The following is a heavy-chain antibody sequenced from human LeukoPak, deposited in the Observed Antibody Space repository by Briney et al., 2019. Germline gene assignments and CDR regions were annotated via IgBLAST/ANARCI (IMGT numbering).Heavy chain of an antibody. Sequence: ASVKVSCKASGYTFTSYYMHWVRQAPGQGLEWMGIINPSGGSTSYAQKFQGRVTITRDMSTSTVYMELSSLRSEDTAVYYCARSFHCSGGSCYSWAFDYWGQGTLVTVSS. V-gene: IGHV1-46*01. CDR2: INPSGGST. J-gene: IGHJ4*02. CDR1: GYTFTSYY. CDR3: ARSFHCSGGSCYSWAFDY. D-gene: IGHD2-15*01.